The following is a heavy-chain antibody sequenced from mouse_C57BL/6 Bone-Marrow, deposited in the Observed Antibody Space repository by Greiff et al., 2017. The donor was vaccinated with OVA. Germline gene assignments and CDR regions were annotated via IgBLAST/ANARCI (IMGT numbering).Heavy chain of an antibody. V-gene: IGHV1-74*01. D-gene: IGHD2-4*01. J-gene: IGHJ3*01. Sequence: QVQLQQPGAELVKPGASVKVSCKASGYTFTSYWMHWVKQRPGQGLEWIGRIHPSDSDTNYNQKFKGKATLTVDKSSSTAYMQLSSLTSEDSAVYYCAFYYDYDAWFAYWGQGTLVTVSA. CDR2: IHPSDSDT. CDR3: AFYYDYDAWFAY. CDR1: GYTFTSYW.